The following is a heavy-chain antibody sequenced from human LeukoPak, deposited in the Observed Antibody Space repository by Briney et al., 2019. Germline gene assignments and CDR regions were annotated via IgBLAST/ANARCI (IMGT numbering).Heavy chain of an antibody. CDR1: GGCISSYY. Sequence: SETLSLTCTVSGGCISSYYWSCLRQPPGKGLEWIGYIYTSGSTNYNPSLKSRVTISVDTSKNQFSLKLSSVAAANAAVYYCARLEYSSSSLDYWGQGTLVTVSS. J-gene: IGHJ4*02. D-gene: IGHD6-6*01. CDR3: ARLEYSSSSLDY. V-gene: IGHV4-4*09. CDR2: IYTSGST.